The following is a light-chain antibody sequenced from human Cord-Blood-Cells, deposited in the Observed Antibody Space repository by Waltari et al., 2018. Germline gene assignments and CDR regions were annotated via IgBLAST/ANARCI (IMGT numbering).Light chain of an antibody. V-gene: IGKV3-15*01. J-gene: IGKJ1*01. CDR1: QGVSSH. Sequence: DIVMTQSPATLSVSPGARATLSCRASQGVSSHLAWYQQKPGLAPRLLNYGASTRATGIPARFSCSGAGTECTLSISSLHSEDFAGYYCQQYNNWPPTWTFGQGTKVEIK. CDR2: GAS. CDR3: QQYNNWPPTWT.